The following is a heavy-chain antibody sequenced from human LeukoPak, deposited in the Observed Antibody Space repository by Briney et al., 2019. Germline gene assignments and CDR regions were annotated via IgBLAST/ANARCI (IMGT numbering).Heavy chain of an antibody. V-gene: IGHV4-38-2*01. D-gene: IGHD2-15*01. CDR2: IYHSGST. CDR3: AGPDKDVVVVVAATRYYYYGMDV. CDR1: GYSISSGYY. J-gene: IGHJ6*04. Sequence: SETLSLTCAASGYSISSGYYWGWIRQPPGKGLEWIGSIYHSGSTYYNPSLKSRVTISVDTSKNQFSLKLSSVTAADTAVYYCAGPDKDVVVVVAATRYYYYGMDVWGKGTTVTVSS.